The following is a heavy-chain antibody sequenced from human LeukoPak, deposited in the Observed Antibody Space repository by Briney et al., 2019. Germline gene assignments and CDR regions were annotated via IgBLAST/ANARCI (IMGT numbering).Heavy chain of an antibody. Sequence: SETLSLTCTVSGDSITSGGFYWSWVRQHPGRGLEWIGYIYYRARTYYNPSLKSRVIVSLDTSENQFSLNLRSVTAADTAVYYCARDSSGRYYFDHWGRGILVTVSS. J-gene: IGHJ4*02. CDR3: ARDSSGRYYFDH. D-gene: IGHD3-22*01. CDR1: GDSITSGGFY. CDR2: IYYRART. V-gene: IGHV4-31*03.